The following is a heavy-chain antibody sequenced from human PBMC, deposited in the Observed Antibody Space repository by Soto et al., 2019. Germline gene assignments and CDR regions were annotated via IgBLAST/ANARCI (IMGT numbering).Heavy chain of an antibody. CDR2: IYHSGST. Sequence: QLQLQESGSGLVKPSQTLSLTCAVSGGSISSGGYSWSWIRQPPGKGLEWIGYIYHSGSTYYNPALRSPVTIPVDRSKNQCSLKLSSVTASDTAVYYCAGGIAARPLGYWGQGTLVTVSS. V-gene: IGHV4-30-2*01. CDR3: AGGIAARPLGY. CDR1: GGSISSGGYS. J-gene: IGHJ4*02. D-gene: IGHD6-6*01.